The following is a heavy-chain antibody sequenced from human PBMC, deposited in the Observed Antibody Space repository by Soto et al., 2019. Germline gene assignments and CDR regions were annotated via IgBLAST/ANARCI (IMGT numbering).Heavy chain of an antibody. J-gene: IGHJ3*02. CDR2: ISQSGST. CDR3: ARGMRGYYASGSYKAAFDI. D-gene: IGHD3-10*01. CDR1: GGSVSGYY. Sequence: SETLSLTCAVYGGSVSGYYWSWIRQPPGNGLEWIGEISQSGSTNYNPSLKSRVTISVDTSKNQFSLKLSSVTAADTAVYYCARGMRGYYASGSYKAAFDIWGQGTMVTVSS. V-gene: IGHV4-34*01.